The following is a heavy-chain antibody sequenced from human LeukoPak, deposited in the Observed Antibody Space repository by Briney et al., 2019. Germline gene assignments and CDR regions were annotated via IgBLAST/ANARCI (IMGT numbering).Heavy chain of an antibody. CDR1: GYTLTELS. V-gene: IGHV1-24*01. J-gene: IGHJ3*02. Sequence: ASVKVSCKVSGYTLTELSMHWVRQAPGKGLEWMGGSDPEDGETIYAQKFQGRVTMTEDTSTDTAYMELSSLRSEDTAVYYCATDGYSSGWYPPVRPVGAFDIWGQGTMVTVSS. CDR3: ATDGYSSGWYPPVRPVGAFDI. CDR2: SDPEDGET. D-gene: IGHD6-19*01.